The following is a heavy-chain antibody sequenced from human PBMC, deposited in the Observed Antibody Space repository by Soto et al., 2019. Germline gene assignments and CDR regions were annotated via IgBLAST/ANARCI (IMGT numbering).Heavy chain of an antibody. J-gene: IGHJ4*02. CDR2: IYNGNT. V-gene: IGHV4-59*08. D-gene: IGHD4-17*01. Sequence: QVQLQESGPGVVKPSETLSLTCTISGGSISGYWWTWIRQSPGKGLDYIGYIYNGNTNYNPSLNSRFTISVDTSKNHFSLQLNSVTAADTAVDYCGSISSNGDYAYWGQGTLVTVSS. CDR3: GSISSNGDYAY. CDR1: GGSISGYW.